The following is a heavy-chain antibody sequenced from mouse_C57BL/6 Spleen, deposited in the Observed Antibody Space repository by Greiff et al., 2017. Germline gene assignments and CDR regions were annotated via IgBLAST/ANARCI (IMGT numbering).Heavy chain of an antibody. D-gene: IGHD2-2*01. V-gene: IGHV6-6*01. CDR1: GFTFSDAW. Sequence: EVKLMESGGGLVQPGGSMKLSCAASGFTFSDAWMDWVRQSPEKGLEWVAEIRNKANNHATYYAESVKGRVTISRDDSKSSVYLQMNSLRAEDTGIYYCTRIYDGYDVLWYFDVWGTGTTVTVSS. J-gene: IGHJ1*03. CDR2: IRNKANNHAT. CDR3: TRIYDGYDVLWYFDV.